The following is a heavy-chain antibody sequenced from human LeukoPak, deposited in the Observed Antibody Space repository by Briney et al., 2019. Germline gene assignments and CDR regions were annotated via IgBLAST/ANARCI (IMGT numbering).Heavy chain of an antibody. D-gene: IGHD3-10*01. V-gene: IGHV3-23*01. Sequence: GGSLRLSCAASGFSFSESWMSWVRQAPGKGLEWVSAISGSGGSTYYADSVKGRFTISRDNSKNTLYLQMNSLRAEDTAVYYCAKDFKRLLWFGEPPRWGQGTLVTVSS. CDR2: ISGSGGST. CDR1: GFSFSESW. J-gene: IGHJ4*02. CDR3: AKDFKRLLWFGEPPR.